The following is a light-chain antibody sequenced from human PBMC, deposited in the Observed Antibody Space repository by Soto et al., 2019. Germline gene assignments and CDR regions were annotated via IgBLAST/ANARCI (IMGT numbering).Light chain of an antibody. V-gene: IGLV2-14*01. CDR2: EVS. J-gene: IGLJ1*01. CDR1: RSDVGGYNY. CDR3: SSYTSSSNIV. Sequence: HPASVSWSPGHLITISCTGTRSDVGGYNYVSWYQQHPGKAPKLMIYEVSNRPSGVSNRFSGSKSGNTASLTISGLQAEDEADHYCSSYTSSSNIVFGTGTKVTVL.